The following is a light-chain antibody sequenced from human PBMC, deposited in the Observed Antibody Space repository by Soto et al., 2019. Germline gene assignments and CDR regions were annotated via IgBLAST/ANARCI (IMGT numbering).Light chain of an antibody. J-gene: IGLJ3*02. CDR2: DFN. Sequence: QSALTQPASVSGSPGQSITISCTGTNSDVGRYVSWYQQHTGKAPKPIIYDFNNRPSGVSSRFSGSKSGNAASLTISGRRAEDEGDYYCGSYTSSNTRVFGGGTKLTVL. V-gene: IGLV2-14*03. CDR1: NSDVGRY. CDR3: GSYTSSNTRV.